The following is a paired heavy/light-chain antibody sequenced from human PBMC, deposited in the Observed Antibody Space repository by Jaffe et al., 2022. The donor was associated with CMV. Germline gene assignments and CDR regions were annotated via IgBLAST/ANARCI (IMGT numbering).Light chain of an antibody. CDR2: GAS. CDR1: QSVNSNY. V-gene: IGKV3-20*01. CDR3: QLFGSSSYT. Sequence: EIVLTQSPGTLSLSPGERATLSCRASQSVNSNYLAWYQQKAGQAPRLLIYGASSRATGIPDRFSGSGSGTDFTLTVSRLEPEDFAVYYCQLFGSSSYTFGQGTKLEIK. J-gene: IGKJ2*01.
Heavy chain of an antibody. J-gene: IGHJ6*02. V-gene: IGHV1-18*01. CDR1: GYSYTTYG. D-gene: IGHD6-13*01. CDR3: ARDASNSWSADFYGMDV. Sequence: QVQLVQSGVEVKKPGASVKVSCKASGYSYTTYGISWVRQAPGQGLEWVGWTSAYNGDTKYAQKFQGRVTLTTDAITSTAYMELRSLRSDDTAVYYCARDASNSWSADFYGMDVWGQGTTVSVSS. CDR2: TSAYNGDT.